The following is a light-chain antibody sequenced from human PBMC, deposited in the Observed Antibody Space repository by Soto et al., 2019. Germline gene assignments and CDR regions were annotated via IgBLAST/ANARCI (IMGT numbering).Light chain of an antibody. CDR3: PQSYTQPRT. V-gene: IGKV1-39*01. J-gene: IGKJ1*01. Sequence: DIQMTQSPSSLSASVGDRVTITCRASQSISSYLNWYQQKPGQAPKYLISAASSLRSGVPSRFSGSGSGTEFTLTIRSLQPEDFATYYCPQSYTQPRTFGQGTKVEIK. CDR1: QSISSY. CDR2: AAS.